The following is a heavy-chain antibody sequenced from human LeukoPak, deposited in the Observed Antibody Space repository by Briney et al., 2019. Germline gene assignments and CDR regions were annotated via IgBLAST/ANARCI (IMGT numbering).Heavy chain of an antibody. J-gene: IGHJ4*02. Sequence: GASVKVSCKASGGTFSSYAISWVRQAPGQGLEWMGGIIPIFGTANYAQKFQGRVTITRDTSASTAYMELSSLRSEDTAVYYCARETGWYRDYWGQGTLVTVSS. CDR2: IIPIFGTA. D-gene: IGHD6-19*01. CDR3: ARETGWYRDY. V-gene: IGHV1-69*05. CDR1: GGTFSSYA.